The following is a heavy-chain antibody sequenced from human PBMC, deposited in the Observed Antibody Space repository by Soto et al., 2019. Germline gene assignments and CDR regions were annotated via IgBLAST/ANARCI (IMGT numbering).Heavy chain of an antibody. CDR2: ISGSGGST. CDR3: AKDFGGDVAAAGYET. CDR1: GFTFSSYA. V-gene: IGHV3-23*01. J-gene: IGHJ4*02. Sequence: EVQLLESGGGLVQPGGSLRLSCAASGFTFSSYAMSWVRQAPGKGREWVSAISGSGGSTYYADSVKGRFTISRDNSKNTLYLQMNSLRAEDTAVYYCAKDFGGDVAAAGYETWGQGTLVTVSS. D-gene: IGHD6-13*01.